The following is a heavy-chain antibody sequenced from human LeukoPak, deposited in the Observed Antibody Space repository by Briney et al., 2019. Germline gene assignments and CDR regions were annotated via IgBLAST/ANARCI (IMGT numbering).Heavy chain of an antibody. V-gene: IGHV3-23*01. D-gene: IGHD6-13*01. CDR3: AKDHIGFGYSSSWYGGDY. CDR1: GFSFTNYA. Sequence: PGGSLRLSCAASGFSFTNYAMSWVRQAPGKGLEWVSAISGGGGSTYYADSVKGRFTISRDNYKNTLYLQMNSLRAEDTAVYYCAKDHIGFGYSSSWYGGDYWGQGTLVTVSS. J-gene: IGHJ4*02. CDR2: ISGGGGST.